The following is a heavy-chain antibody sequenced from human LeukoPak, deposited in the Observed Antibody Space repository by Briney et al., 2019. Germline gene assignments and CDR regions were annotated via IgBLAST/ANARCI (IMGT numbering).Heavy chain of an antibody. CDR2: TSAYNGNT. CDR1: GYTFTSYG. CDR3: ARAGFGRASTSETFDI. V-gene: IGHV1-18*04. J-gene: IGHJ3*02. Sequence: GASVKVSCKASGYTFTSYGITWVRQAPGQGLEWMGWTSAYNGNTNYAQKLQDRVSMTTDTSTSTAYMELRSLTSDDTAMYYCARAGFGRASTSETFDIWGLGTMVTVSS. D-gene: IGHD3-10*01.